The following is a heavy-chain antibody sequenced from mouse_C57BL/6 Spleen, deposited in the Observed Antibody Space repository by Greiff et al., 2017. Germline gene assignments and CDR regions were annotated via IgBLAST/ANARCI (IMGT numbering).Heavy chain of an antibody. D-gene: IGHD1-1*01. CDR1: GYTFTDYE. Sequence: QVHVKQSGAELVRPGASVTLSCKASGYTFTDYEMHWVKQTPVHGLEWIGAIDPETGGTAYNQKFKGKAILTADKSSSTAYMELRSLTSEDSAVYYCTRGGYYGSSYGGDYWGQGTTLTVSS. CDR3: TRGGYYGSSYGGDY. J-gene: IGHJ2*01. V-gene: IGHV1-15*01. CDR2: IDPETGGT.